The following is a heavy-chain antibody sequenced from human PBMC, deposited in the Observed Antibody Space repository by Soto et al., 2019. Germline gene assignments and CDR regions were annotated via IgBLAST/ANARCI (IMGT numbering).Heavy chain of an antibody. D-gene: IGHD1-26*01. CDR3: ARVVGARTHYGMDV. Sequence: ASVKVSCKASGYTFTSYGISWVRQAPGQGLEWMGWISAYNGNTNYAQKLQGRVTMTTDTSTSTAYMELRSLRSDDTAVYYCARVVGARTHYGMDVWGQGTTVTVSS. V-gene: IGHV1-18*01. CDR2: ISAYNGNT. J-gene: IGHJ6*02. CDR1: GYTFTSYG.